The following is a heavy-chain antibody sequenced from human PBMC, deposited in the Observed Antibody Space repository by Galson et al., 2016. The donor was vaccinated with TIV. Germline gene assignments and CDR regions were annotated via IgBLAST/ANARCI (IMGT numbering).Heavy chain of an antibody. CDR2: IDPEDGQT. Sequence: VKVSCKASGYTFTDYSMHWMQQTPGKGFEWMGRIDPEDGQTKYAARFQGRITMTADTSTDTAYLELSSLRSEDTAIYYCTTVRLRGSGGMDVWGQGTTVIVSS. CDR1: GYTFTDYS. J-gene: IGHJ6*02. CDR3: TTVRLRGSGGMDV. D-gene: IGHD2-8*01. V-gene: IGHV1-69-2*01.